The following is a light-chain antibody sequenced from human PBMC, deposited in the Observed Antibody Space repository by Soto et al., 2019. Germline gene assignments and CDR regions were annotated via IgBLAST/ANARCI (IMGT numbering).Light chain of an antibody. Sequence: DIQMTQTKSSLSASEGDRVTITFRASQTIATFLNWYQQKPGKAPKLLIYGASTLQSGVPPRFSGSGSGADFTLTISSLQPEDSATYYCQLSHTTLTFGQGTRLEI. J-gene: IGKJ5*01. V-gene: IGKV1-39*01. CDR2: GAS. CDR1: QTIATF. CDR3: QLSHTTLT.